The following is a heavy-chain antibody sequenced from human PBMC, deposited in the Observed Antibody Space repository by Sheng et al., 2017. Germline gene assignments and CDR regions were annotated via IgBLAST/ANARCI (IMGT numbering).Heavy chain of an antibody. CDR1: GFSLTTSGVG. J-gene: IGHJ3*01. D-gene: IGHD5-18*01. CDR3: AHRLAPSTTMVSGGFDV. CDR2: IYWNDDK. Sequence: QITLKESGPTLVKPTQTLTLTCTFSGFSLTTSGVGVGWIRQPPGKALECLALIYWNDDKRYSPSLESRLTITKDTSKNEVFLIMTNMDPVDTATYYCAHRLAPSTTMVSGGFDVWGQGTLVTVSS. V-gene: IGHV2-5*01.